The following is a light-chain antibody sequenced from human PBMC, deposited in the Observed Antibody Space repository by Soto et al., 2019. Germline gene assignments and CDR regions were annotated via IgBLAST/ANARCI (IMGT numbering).Light chain of an antibody. CDR1: QSVSSN. CDR2: GAS. V-gene: IGKV3-15*01. Sequence: EIVMSLSLATLSVYPGERATLSCRASQSVSSNLAWYQQKPGQAPRLLIYGASTRATGIPARFSGSGSGTEFTLTISSLQSEDFAVYYCQQYNNRPPLTFGGGSMV. J-gene: IGKJ4*01. CDR3: QQYNNRPPLT.